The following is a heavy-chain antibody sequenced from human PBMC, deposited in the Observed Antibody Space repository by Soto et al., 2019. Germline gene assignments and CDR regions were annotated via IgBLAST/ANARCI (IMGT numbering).Heavy chain of an antibody. D-gene: IGHD3-10*01. Sequence: EVQLVESGGGLVQPGGSLRLSCAVSGFTFNSYWMHWVRQAPGKGLVWVSSIKGDEISINYADFVKGRFTISRDNAKNTVYLQMNSLRAEDTAVYFCARGGLGSLLDQWGQGTLVTVSS. J-gene: IGHJ4*02. CDR2: IKGDEISI. CDR1: GFTFNSYW. V-gene: IGHV3-74*01. CDR3: ARGGLGSLLDQ.